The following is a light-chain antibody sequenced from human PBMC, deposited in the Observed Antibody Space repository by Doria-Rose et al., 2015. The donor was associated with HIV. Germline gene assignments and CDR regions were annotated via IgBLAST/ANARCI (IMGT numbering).Light chain of an antibody. J-gene: IGKJ1*01. CDR1: QSFSSTY. V-gene: IGKV3-20*01. CDR2: DGS. Sequence: EIVMTQSPGTLSLSPGEGATLSCRASQSFSSTYLAWYQQKPGQAPSLLIYDGSTRATGIPDRFSASGSGNDFTRTINRLEPEDFALYYCHQYGTSWTFGQGTKVEI. CDR3: HQYGTSWT.